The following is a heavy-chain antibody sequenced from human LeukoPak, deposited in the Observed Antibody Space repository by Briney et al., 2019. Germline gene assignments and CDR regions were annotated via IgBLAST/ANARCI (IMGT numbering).Heavy chain of an antibody. D-gene: IGHD2-15*01. Sequence: TSETLPLTCAVYGGSFSGYYWSWIRQPPGKGLEWIGEINHSGSTNYNPSLKSRVTISVDTSKNQFSLKLSSVTAADTAVYYCARHARLLLRRFDPWGQGTLVTVSS. J-gene: IGHJ5*02. CDR2: INHSGST. CDR1: GGSFSGYY. CDR3: ARHARLLLRRFDP. V-gene: IGHV4-34*01.